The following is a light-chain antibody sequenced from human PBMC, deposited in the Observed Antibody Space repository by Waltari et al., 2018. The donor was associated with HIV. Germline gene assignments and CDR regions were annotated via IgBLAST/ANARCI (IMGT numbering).Light chain of an antibody. CDR2: DAS. CDR3: QQRSNWPPWT. V-gene: IGKV3-11*01. CDR1: QSVSSF. J-gene: IGKJ1*01. Sequence: VVLTQSPGLLSLSPGERATLSCRASQSVSSFLACYQQKPGQAPRLLIYDASTRATCSPARFSGSGSWTDYTLTISSLEPEDFAVYYCQQRSNWPPWTFGQGTKVEIK.